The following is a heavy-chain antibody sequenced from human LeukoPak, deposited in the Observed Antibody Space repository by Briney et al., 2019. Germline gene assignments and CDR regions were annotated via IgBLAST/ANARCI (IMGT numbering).Heavy chain of an antibody. Sequence: GGSLRLSCVASGFDFRSYSMNWVRQAPGKGLEWVAVISYDGSNKYYADSVKGRFTISRDNSKNTLYLQMNSLRAEDTAVYYCASGGGYYMDVWGKGTTVTVSS. J-gene: IGHJ6*03. CDR3: ASGGGYYMDV. CDR2: ISYDGSNK. V-gene: IGHV3-30*03. D-gene: IGHD3-10*01. CDR1: GFDFRSYS.